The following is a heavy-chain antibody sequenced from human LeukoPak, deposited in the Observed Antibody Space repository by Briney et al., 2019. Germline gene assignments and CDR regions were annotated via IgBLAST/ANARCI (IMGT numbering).Heavy chain of an antibody. CDR1: GYTFTSCA. V-gene: IGHV1-18*01. Sequence: GASVKVSCMASGYTFTSCAISWVRQAPGQGLEWMGWISAYNGNTNYAQKLQGRVTMTTDTSTSTAYMELRSLRSDDTAMYYCARDSHAFDIWGQGTMVTVSS. J-gene: IGHJ3*02. CDR2: ISAYNGNT. CDR3: ARDSHAFDI.